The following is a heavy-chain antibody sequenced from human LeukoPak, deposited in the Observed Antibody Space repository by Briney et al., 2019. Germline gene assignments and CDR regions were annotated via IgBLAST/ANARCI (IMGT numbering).Heavy chain of an antibody. CDR2: IYTSGTT. D-gene: IGHD3-16*01. J-gene: IGHJ4*02. CDR3: ANAGGPGEALYY. Sequence: PSETLSLTCTVSGGSISGYFWSWIRQPAGEGLESIGLIYTSGTTNYNPSLKSRLTLSLGTSKNQFSLKLSAVTAADTAVYYWANAGGPGEALYYWGQGILVTVSS. CDR1: GGSISGYF. V-gene: IGHV4-4*07.